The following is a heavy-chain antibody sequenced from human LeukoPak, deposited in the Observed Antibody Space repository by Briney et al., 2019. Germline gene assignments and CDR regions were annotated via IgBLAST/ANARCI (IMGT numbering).Heavy chain of an antibody. CDR3: ASGDTAMVTGPRYMDV. J-gene: IGHJ6*03. CDR2: IIPIFGTA. CDR1: GGTFSSYA. V-gene: IGHV1-69*06. Sequence: ASVKVSCKASGGTFSSYAISWVRQAPGQGLEWMGGIIPIFGTANYAQQFQGRVTITADKSTSTAYMELSSLRSEDTAVYYCASGDTAMVTGPRYMDVWGKGTTVTVSS. D-gene: IGHD5-18*01.